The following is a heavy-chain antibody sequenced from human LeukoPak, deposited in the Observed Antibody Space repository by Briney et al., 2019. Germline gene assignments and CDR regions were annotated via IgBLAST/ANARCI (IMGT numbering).Heavy chain of an antibody. CDR3: ARDLIPTTSHFEY. J-gene: IGHJ4*02. D-gene: IGHD2-2*01. Sequence: GRSLRPSCAASGFTFSSYGMHWVRQAPGKGLEWVAVIWYDGSNKYYADSVKGRFTISRDNSKNTLYLQVNSLRAEDTAVYYCARDLIPTTSHFEYWGQGTPVTVSS. CDR1: GFTFSSYG. V-gene: IGHV3-33*01. CDR2: IWYDGSNK.